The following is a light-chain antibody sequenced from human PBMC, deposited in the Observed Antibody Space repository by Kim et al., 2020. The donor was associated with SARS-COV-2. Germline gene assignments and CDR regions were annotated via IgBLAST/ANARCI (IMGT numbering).Light chain of an antibody. CDR2: GAS. J-gene: IGKJ2*01. CDR1: QSVSSD. Sequence: SPGERATLSCRASQSVSSDLAWYQQKPGQAPRLLIYGASTRANGIPARFSGTGSGTEFTLTISSLQSEDFAAYYCQQYNKWPPRYTFGQGTKLEI. V-gene: IGKV3-15*01. CDR3: QQYNKWPPRYT.